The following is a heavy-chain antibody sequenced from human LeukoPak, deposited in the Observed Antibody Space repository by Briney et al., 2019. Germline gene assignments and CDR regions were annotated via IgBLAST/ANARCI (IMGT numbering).Heavy chain of an antibody. V-gene: IGHV1-46*01. CDR2: IYPRDGST. D-gene: IGHD3-22*01. J-gene: IGHJ4*02. CDR1: GYTFTSNY. Sequence: GASVKVSCKASGYTFTSNYIHWVRQAPGQGLEWMGMIYPRDGSTSYAQKFQGRVTITADESTSTAYMELSSLRSEDTAVYYCATKSYYDSSGYYYFDYWGQGTLVTVSS. CDR3: ATKSYYDSSGYYYFDY.